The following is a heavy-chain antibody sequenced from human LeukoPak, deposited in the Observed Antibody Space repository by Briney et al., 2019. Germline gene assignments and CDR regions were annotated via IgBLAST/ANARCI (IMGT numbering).Heavy chain of an antibody. J-gene: IGHJ4*02. Sequence: PGGSLRLSCAASGFTFSSYWMHWVRQAPGKGLVWVSRIYSDGSSTSYADSVKGRFTISRDNAKNTLYLQMNSLRAEDTAVYYCARAGYYDFWSGRESMDYWGQGTLVTVSS. CDR3: ARAGYYDFWSGRESMDY. CDR2: IYSDGSST. V-gene: IGHV3-74*01. CDR1: GFTFSSYW. D-gene: IGHD3-3*01.